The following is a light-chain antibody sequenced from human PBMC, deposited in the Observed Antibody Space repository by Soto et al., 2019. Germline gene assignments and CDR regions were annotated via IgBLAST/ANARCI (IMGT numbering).Light chain of an antibody. V-gene: IGKV1-5*03. CDR3: QQYNSYPWK. CDR2: KAS. CDR1: QSISSW. Sequence: DIQMTQSPSTLSASVGDRVTITCRASQSISSWLAWYQQKPGKAPKPLIYKASSLESGVPSRFSGSGSGTEFTLTISSLQPDDFANYYCQQYNSYPWKFGQGTKVEIK. J-gene: IGKJ1*01.